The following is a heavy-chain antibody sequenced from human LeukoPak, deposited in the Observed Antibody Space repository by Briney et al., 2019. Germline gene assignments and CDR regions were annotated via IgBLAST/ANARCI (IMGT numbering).Heavy chain of an antibody. D-gene: IGHD3-22*01. CDR2: LHASEST. CDR3: ASLSSGAGFDV. Sequence: PSETLSLTCSVSGAYMSNYYWTWVRQSAAQGLEWIGRLHASESTIYNPSLKSRVTMSLDTSKDQLSLTLTSVTAADSAMYYCASLSSGAGFDVWGQGTEVTVSS. CDR1: GAYMSNYY. V-gene: IGHV4-4*07. J-gene: IGHJ3*01.